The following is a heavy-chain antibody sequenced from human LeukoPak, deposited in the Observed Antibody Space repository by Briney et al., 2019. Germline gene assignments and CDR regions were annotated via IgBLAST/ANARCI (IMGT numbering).Heavy chain of an antibody. Sequence: GGPLRLSCAASGFTFSSYAMSWVRQAPGKGLEWVSAISGSGGSTYYADSVKGRFTISRDNSKNTLYLQMNSLRAEDTAVYYCAKDQVRGVIGNWGQGTLVTVSS. CDR2: ISGSGGST. CDR3: AKDQVRGVIGN. CDR1: GFTFSSYA. V-gene: IGHV3-23*01. D-gene: IGHD3-10*01. J-gene: IGHJ4*02.